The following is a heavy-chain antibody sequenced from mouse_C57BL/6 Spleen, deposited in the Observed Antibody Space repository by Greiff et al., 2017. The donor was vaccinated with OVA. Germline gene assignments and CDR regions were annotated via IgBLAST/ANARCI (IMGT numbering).Heavy chain of an antibody. CDR2: IYPRSGNT. CDR1: GYTFTSYG. D-gene: IGHD1-1*01. CDR3: ARGVITTVVANYFDY. Sequence: VQLQQSGAELARPGASVKLSCKASGYTFTSYGISWVKQRTGPGLEWIGEIYPRSGNTYYNEKFKGKATLTADKSSSTAYMELRSLTSEDSAVYFCARGVITTVVANYFDYWGQGTTLTVSS. J-gene: IGHJ2*01. V-gene: IGHV1-81*01.